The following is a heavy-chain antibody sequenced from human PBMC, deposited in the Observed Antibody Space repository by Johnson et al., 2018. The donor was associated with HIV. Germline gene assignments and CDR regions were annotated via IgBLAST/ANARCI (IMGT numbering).Heavy chain of an antibody. D-gene: IGHD2-2*02. Sequence: QVQLVESGGGVVKPGGSLRVSCVASGFTFSDYAMSWIRQAPGKGLEWVAYIGSGLSTEFYADSVKGRFTISRDNARNSLYLQMNSLRAEDTAVYYCARVQSIRGYNCKNYASSIDAFDIWGQGTMVTVSS. CDR3: ARVQSIRGYNCKNYASSIDAFDI. CDR2: IGSGLSTE. J-gene: IGHJ3*02. V-gene: IGHV3-11*04. CDR1: GFTFSDYA.